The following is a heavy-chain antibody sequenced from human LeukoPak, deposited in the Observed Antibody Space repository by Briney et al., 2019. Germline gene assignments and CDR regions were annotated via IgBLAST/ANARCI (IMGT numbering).Heavy chain of an antibody. V-gene: IGHV3-15*01. D-gene: IGHD3-10*01. CDR3: TTDQRRNVLCFGELPDPDY. J-gene: IGHJ4*02. Sequence: GGTPRLSCAASGFTFSNARMSAVREAPRKRLEWGGRIKSKTDGGTTDYAAPVKARFTISRAESKNTLYLEMNSLKTEDTAVYYCTTDQRRNVLCFGELPDPDYWGQGTLVTVSS. CDR1: GFTFSNAR. CDR2: IKSKTDGGTT.